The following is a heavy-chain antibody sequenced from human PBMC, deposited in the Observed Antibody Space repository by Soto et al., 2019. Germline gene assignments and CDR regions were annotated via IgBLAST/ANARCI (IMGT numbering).Heavy chain of an antibody. CDR3: ARERPDGARLDP. CDR1: GGSFSGYS. Sequence: PSETLSLTCAVYGGSFSGYSWTWIRQPPGTGLEWIGEINHSGSTNYNPSLKSRVTISVDTSKNQFSLKLSSVTAADTAVYYCARERPDGARLDPWGQGTLVTVSS. D-gene: IGHD6-6*01. J-gene: IGHJ5*02. CDR2: INHSGST. V-gene: IGHV4-34*01.